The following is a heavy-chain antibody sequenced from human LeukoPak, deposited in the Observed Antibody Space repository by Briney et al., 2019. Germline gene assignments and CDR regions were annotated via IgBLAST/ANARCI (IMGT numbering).Heavy chain of an antibody. Sequence: SETLSLTCTVSGGSISSYYWGWIRQPPGKGLEWIGYMYYSGSTNYNPSLKSRVTISLDTSKNQFSLKLSSVTAADTAVYYCARDSRNYYDSSGYYIDWGQGTLVTVSS. V-gene: IGHV4-59*01. D-gene: IGHD3-22*01. CDR1: GGSISSYY. CDR3: ARDSRNYYDSSGYYID. CDR2: MYYSGST. J-gene: IGHJ4*02.